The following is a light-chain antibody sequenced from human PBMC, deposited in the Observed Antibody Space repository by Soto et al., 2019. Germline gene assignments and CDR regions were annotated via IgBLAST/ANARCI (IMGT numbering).Light chain of an antibody. V-gene: IGKV3-15*01. CDR1: QSVSSN. Sequence: DIVMTQSPATLSVSPRERATLSCRASQSVSSNLAWYQQKPGQAPRLLIYGASTRATGIPARFSGSGSGTEFTLTISSLQSEDFAVYYCQQYNNWPIFGPGTKVDIK. CDR3: QQYNNWPI. CDR2: GAS. J-gene: IGKJ3*01.